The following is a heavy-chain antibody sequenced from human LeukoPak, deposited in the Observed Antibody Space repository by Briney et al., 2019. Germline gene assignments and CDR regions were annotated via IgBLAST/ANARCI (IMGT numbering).Heavy chain of an antibody. CDR2: ICYSGST. Sequence: PSETLSLTCTVSGGSLSSGTYCWGWIRQPPGKGLEWIGDICYSGSTYYNLPLKSRVTISVDTSKNQFSLNVNSVTAADTALYYCARRRDSTFDYWGQGTLVTVSS. D-gene: IGHD2-21*02. V-gene: IGHV4-39*01. J-gene: IGHJ4*02. CDR1: GGSLSSGTYC. CDR3: ARRRDSTFDY.